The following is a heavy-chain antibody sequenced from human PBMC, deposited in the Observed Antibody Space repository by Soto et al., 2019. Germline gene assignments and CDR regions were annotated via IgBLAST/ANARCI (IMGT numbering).Heavy chain of an antibody. CDR2: ISGRGGVT. D-gene: IGHD3-22*01. Sequence: EVQLLESGGGLVQPGGSLRLTCVGSGFTFRNQDMRWVRQAPGKGLEWVSGISGRGGVTYYADSVKGRFTISRDNSKNTLYLQMNNLRANDTAVYYCAKDRQFRSYYESAGHYNDWGQGTLFTVSS. CDR1: GFTFRNQD. CDR3: AKDRQFRSYYESAGHYND. J-gene: IGHJ4*02. V-gene: IGHV3-23*01.